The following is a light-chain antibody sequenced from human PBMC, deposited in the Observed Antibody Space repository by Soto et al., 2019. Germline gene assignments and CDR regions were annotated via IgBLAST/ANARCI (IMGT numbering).Light chain of an antibody. V-gene: IGKV3-15*01. CDR2: GAS. CDR3: QHYNNWPPWT. Sequence: ILMTHSPATLSVSPVEIATFCCSASQSVSSNLAWYQQKPGQAPRLLIYGASIRATGIPARFSGSGSGTEFTLTISSLQSEHFAVYYCQHYNNWPPWTFGQGTKVDIK. CDR1: QSVSSN. J-gene: IGKJ1*01.